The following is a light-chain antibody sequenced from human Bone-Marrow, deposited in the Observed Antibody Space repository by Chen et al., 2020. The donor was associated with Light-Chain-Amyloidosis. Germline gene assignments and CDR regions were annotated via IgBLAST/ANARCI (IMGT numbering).Light chain of an antibody. CDR2: DDS. J-gene: IGLJ3*02. V-gene: IGLV3-21*02. CDR3: QVWDRSSDRPV. Sequence: SYVLTQPSSVSVAPGQPATIARGGNNIGSTSVHWYQQTPGQAPLLGVYDDSDRPSGIPERLSGSNSGNTATLTISRVEAGDEADYYCQVWDRSSDRPVFGGGTKLTVL. CDR1: NIGSTS.